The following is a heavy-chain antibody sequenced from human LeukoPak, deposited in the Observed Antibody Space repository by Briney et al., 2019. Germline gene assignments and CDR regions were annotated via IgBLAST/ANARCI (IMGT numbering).Heavy chain of an antibody. CDR3: AKDNSVGDIAWWFDP. CDR1: GYTFTSYY. CDR2: INPSGTWT. Sequence: GASVKVSCKASGYTFTSYYLYWVRQAPGQGLEWMGVINPSGTWTSYAQKFRGRITMTRDMSTSTDYMELRSLGFEDTAVYYCAKDNSVGDIAWWFDPWGQGTLVTVSS. J-gene: IGHJ5*02. V-gene: IGHV1-46*01. D-gene: IGHD1-26*01.